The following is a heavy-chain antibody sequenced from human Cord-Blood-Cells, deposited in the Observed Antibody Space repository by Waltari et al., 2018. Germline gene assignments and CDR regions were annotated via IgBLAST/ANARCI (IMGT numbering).Heavy chain of an antibody. CDR3: ATIAAAGAEYFQH. Sequence: QVQLVQSGAEVKKPGASVKVSCKASGYTFTGYYMHLVRPAPGQGLEWMGWINPNSGGTNYAQKFQGWVTMTRDTSISTAYMELSRLRSDDTAVYYCATIAAAGAEYFQHWGQGTLVTVSS. J-gene: IGHJ1*01. CDR2: INPNSGGT. CDR1: GYTFTGYY. V-gene: IGHV1-2*04. D-gene: IGHD6-13*01.